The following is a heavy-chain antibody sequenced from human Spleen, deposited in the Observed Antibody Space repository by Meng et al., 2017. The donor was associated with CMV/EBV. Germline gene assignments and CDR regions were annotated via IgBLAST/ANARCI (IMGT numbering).Heavy chain of an antibody. CDR1: GFTFSSYG. CDR2: IRYDGSNK. CDR3: AKADIVVVPAAIFDF. D-gene: IGHD2-2*02. Sequence: GESLKISCAASGFTFSSYGMHWVRQAPGKGLEWVAFIRYDGSNKYYADSVKGRFTISRDNSKNTLYLQMNSLRAEDTAVYYCAKADIVVVPAAIFDFWGQGTLVTVSS. J-gene: IGHJ5*01. V-gene: IGHV3-30*02.